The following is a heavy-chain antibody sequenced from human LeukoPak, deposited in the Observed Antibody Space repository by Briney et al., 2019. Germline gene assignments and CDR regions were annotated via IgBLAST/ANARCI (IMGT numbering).Heavy chain of an antibody. CDR2: NYPGDSDT. D-gene: IGHD4/OR15-4a*01. V-gene: IGHV5-51*01. CDR1: GYNFTSNW. J-gene: IGHJ4*02. CDR3: ATMVMTTRAFDY. Sequence: GESPKISRKGSGYNFTSNWIGWVRQMPGKGLEWMGINYPGDSDTRYSPSFQGQVTISDDKSISTAYLQWSSLKASDTAMYYCATMVMTTRAFDYWGQGTLVTVSS.